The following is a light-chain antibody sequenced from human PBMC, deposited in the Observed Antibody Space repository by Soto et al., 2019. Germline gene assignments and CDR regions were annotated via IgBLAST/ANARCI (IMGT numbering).Light chain of an antibody. CDR3: SSFTNSNTWV. CDR2: EVT. V-gene: IGLV2-14*01. CDR1: NSDVGGYDY. Sequence: QSVLTQPASVCGSPGQSINIYCTGTNSDVGGYDYVSWYKQYPGQAPKVIIYEVTYRPSGVSDRFSGSKSGTTASLTISDLQPEEEADYYCSSFTNSNTWVFGGGTQLTVL. J-gene: IGLJ7*01.